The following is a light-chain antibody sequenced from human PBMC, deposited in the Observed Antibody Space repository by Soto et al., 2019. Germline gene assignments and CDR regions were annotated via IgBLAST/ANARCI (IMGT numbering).Light chain of an antibody. CDR2: EVS. CDR1: SSDVGGYNY. CDR3: TSYTSISTLV. J-gene: IGLJ2*01. V-gene: IGLV2-14*01. Sequence: QSALTQPASVSGSPGQSITISCTGTSSDVGGYNYVSWYQQHPGKAPKLMIYEVSYRPSGVSNRFSGSKSGNTASLTISGLQAEDEADYYCTSYTSISTLVFGGGTKVTV.